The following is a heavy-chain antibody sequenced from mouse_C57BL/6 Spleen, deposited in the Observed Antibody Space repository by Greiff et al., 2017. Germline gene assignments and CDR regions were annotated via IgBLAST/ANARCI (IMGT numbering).Heavy chain of an antibody. CDR1: GFTFSSYA. Sequence: EVHLVESGEGLVKPGGSLKLSCAASGFTFSSYAMSWVRQTPEKRLEWVAYISSGGDYIYYADTVKGRFTISRDNARNTLYLQMSSLKSEDTAMYYCTRDDSSGYVAWFAYWGQGTLVTVSA. D-gene: IGHD3-2*02. CDR3: TRDDSSGYVAWFAY. J-gene: IGHJ3*01. V-gene: IGHV5-9-1*02. CDR2: ISSGGDYI.